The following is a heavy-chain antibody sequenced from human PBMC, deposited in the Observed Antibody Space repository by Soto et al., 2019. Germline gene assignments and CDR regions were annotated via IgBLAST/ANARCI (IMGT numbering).Heavy chain of an antibody. CDR1: GGSISSGDYY. J-gene: IGHJ4*02. CDR3: ARAAAVTEELFDY. CDR2: IYYSGST. V-gene: IGHV4-30-4*01. Sequence: QVQLQESGPGLVKPPQTLSLTCTVSGGSISSGDYYWSWIRQPPGKGLEWIGYIYYSGSTYYNPSLKSRVTISTDTSKNQFSLKLSSVTAADTAVYYCARAAAVTEELFDYWGQGTLVTVSS. D-gene: IGHD2-21*02.